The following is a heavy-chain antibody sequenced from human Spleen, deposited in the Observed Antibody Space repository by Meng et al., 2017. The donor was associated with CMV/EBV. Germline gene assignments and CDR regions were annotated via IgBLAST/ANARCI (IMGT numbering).Heavy chain of an antibody. CDR2: AHYLGDNT. J-gene: IGHJ4*02. CDR3: AKDCNWGFDY. V-gene: IGHV3-30*02. D-gene: IGHD7-27*01. Sequence: GGSLRLSCAASGLTFSNNGMHWVRQAPGKGLEWEALAHYLGDNTHYADSVRGRFTVSRDNFKNTVYLQMGGLRAEDTAIYYCAKDCNWGFDYWGQGTLVTVSS. CDR1: GLTFSNNG.